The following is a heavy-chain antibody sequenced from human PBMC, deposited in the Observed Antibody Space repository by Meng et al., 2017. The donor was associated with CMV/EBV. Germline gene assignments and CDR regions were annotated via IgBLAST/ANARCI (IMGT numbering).Heavy chain of an antibody. CDR3: ARDNRIAVADIFDY. CDR2: IYYNGIT. CDR1: GGSIRTSSFY. D-gene: IGHD6-19*01. V-gene: IGHV4-39*07. J-gene: IGHJ4*02. Sequence: GSLRLSCTVSGGSIRTSSFYWGWIRQPPGKGLEWIGNIYYNGITYYKPSLKSRVTISVDTSKNQFSLKLSSVTAADTAVYYCARDNRIAVADIFDYWGQGTLVTVSS.